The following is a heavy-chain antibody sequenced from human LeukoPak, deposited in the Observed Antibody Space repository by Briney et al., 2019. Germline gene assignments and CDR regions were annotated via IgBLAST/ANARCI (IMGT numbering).Heavy chain of an antibody. CDR1: GGSITSYY. D-gene: IGHD3-22*01. V-gene: IGHV4-59*01. Sequence: SETLSLTCTVSGGSITSYYWSWIRQPPGKGLEWIGDMHYSGSTNYNPSLKSRVTISVDTSKNQFSLKLSSVTAADTAVYYCARFYDRSGPHFDYWGQGNLVTVSS. CDR3: ARFYDRSGPHFDY. J-gene: IGHJ4*02. CDR2: MHYSGST.